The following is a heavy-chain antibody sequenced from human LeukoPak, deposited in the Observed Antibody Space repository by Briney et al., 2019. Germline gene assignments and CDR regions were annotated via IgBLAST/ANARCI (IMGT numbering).Heavy chain of an antibody. J-gene: IGHJ4*02. Sequence: GGSLRLSCAASGFTFSSYGMHWVRQASGKGLEWVAVIWYDGSNKYYADSVKGRFTISRDNSKNTLYLQMNSLRAEDTAVYYCAKGSEYSSSVFDYWGQGTLVTVSS. CDR3: AKGSEYSSSVFDY. CDR1: GFTFSSYG. V-gene: IGHV3-33*06. D-gene: IGHD6-6*01. CDR2: IWYDGSNK.